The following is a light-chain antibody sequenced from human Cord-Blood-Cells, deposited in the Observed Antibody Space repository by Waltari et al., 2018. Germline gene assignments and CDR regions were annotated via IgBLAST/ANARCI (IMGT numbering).Light chain of an antibody. CDR3: SSYAGSNNVV. J-gene: IGLJ2*01. CDR2: EVS. V-gene: IGLV2-8*01. CDR1: SSHVGGYNY. Sequence: QSALTQPPSASGSPGQSVTISCTGTSSHVGGYNYVPWYQQHPGKAPKLMIYEVSKRPSGGPDRFSGSKAGNTASRTVSGLQAEDEADYYCSSYAGSNNVVFGGGTKLTVL.